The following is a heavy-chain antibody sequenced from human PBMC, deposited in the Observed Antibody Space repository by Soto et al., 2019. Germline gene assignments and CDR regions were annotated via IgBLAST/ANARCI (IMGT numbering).Heavy chain of an antibody. Sequence: GGSLRLSCAASGFTFSSYWMSWVRQAPGKGLEWVANIKQDGSEKYYGDSVKGRFTISRDNAKNSLYLQMNSLRAEDTAVYYCARVVSRHFNAYGDYAGIEGGLDYWGQGTLVTVSS. V-gene: IGHV3-7*01. CDR3: ARVVSRHFNAYGDYAGIEGGLDY. CDR1: GFTFSSYW. J-gene: IGHJ4*02. D-gene: IGHD4-17*01. CDR2: IKQDGSEK.